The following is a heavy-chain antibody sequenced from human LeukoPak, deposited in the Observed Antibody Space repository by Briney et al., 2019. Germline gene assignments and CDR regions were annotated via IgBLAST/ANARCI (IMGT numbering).Heavy chain of an antibody. CDR2: ISYDGRNK. V-gene: IGHV3-30-3*01. CDR1: GFSFSGYD. D-gene: IGHD6-19*01. Sequence: GGSLRLSCVASGFSFSGYDMHWVRQAPGKGLEWVTLISYDGRNKYYADSVKGRFTISRDNSKNTLYLQMNTLRADDMAVYYCAGTVVGAGYYFDSWGQGALVTVSS. CDR3: AGTVVGAGYYFDS. J-gene: IGHJ4*02.